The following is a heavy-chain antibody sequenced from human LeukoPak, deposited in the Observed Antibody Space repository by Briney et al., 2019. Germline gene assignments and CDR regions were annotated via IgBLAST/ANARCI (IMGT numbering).Heavy chain of an antibody. Sequence: PGGSLRLSCAASGFTFSDYYMSWIRQAPGKGLEWVSYISSSGSTIYYADSVKGRFTISRDNAKNSLYLQMNSLRAEDTAVYYCAKDNYYDSSGYDYWGQGTLVTVSS. D-gene: IGHD3-22*01. CDR1: GFTFSDYY. V-gene: IGHV3-11*01. CDR2: ISSSGSTI. J-gene: IGHJ4*02. CDR3: AKDNYYDSSGYDY.